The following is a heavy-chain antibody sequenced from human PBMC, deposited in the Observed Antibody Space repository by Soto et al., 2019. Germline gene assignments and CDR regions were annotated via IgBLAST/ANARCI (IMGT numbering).Heavy chain of an antibody. CDR3: VTRFTAAATARFDY. V-gene: IGHV3-15*04. Sequence: EVQLVESGGGLVKPGGSLRLSCTASGFTFSKDYMNWVRQAPGKGLEWFGQIDSKIDADKTDFAAPVKGRFTLSSDDSNNTVYLQMNGLEIEDTAMYYCVTRFTAAATARFDYWGQGALVTVAS. D-gene: IGHD2-21*02. CDR2: IDSKIDADKT. CDR1: GFTFSKDY. J-gene: IGHJ4*02.